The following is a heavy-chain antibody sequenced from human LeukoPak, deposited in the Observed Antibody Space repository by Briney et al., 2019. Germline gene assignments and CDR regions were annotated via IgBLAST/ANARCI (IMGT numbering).Heavy chain of an antibody. CDR3: ARHAFIAAAGMRSPPKYNWFDP. Sequence: ASVKVSCKASGYTFTSYGISWVRQAPGQGLEWMGWISAYNGNTNYAQKLQGRVTMTTDTSTSTAYMELRGLRSDDTAVYYCARHAFIAAAGMRSPPKYNWFDPWGQGTLVTVSS. CDR1: GYTFTSYG. D-gene: IGHD6-13*01. J-gene: IGHJ5*02. CDR2: ISAYNGNT. V-gene: IGHV1-18*01.